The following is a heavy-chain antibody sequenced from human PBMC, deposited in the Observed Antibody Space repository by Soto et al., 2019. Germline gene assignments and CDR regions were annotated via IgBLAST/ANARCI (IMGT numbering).Heavy chain of an antibody. D-gene: IGHD3-16*01. V-gene: IGHV3-66*01. CDR1: GFTVSDKY. CDR2: IYTAGST. J-gene: IGHJ5*02. Sequence: GXSLRLACAASGFTVSDKYMSWFRQVPVNGLEWVSVIYTAGSTYYVDSVKDRFTISRDNSKNTLHLQMNSLRVEATAVYYCARGVMAYNWFDLWGQGILVTVSS. CDR3: ARGVMAYNWFDL.